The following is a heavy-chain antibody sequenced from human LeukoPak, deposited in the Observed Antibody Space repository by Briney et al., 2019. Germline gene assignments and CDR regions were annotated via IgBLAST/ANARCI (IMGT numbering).Heavy chain of an antibody. Sequence: TGGSLRLSCAASGFTFSSYAMSWVRQAPGKGLEWVSAISGSGGSTYHADSVKGRLTISRDNSKNTLYLQMNSLRAEDTAVYYCAKDRTGYSSGWYGYWGQGTLVTVSS. J-gene: IGHJ4*02. CDR2: ISGSGGST. CDR3: AKDRTGYSSGWYGY. CDR1: GFTFSSYA. D-gene: IGHD6-19*01. V-gene: IGHV3-23*01.